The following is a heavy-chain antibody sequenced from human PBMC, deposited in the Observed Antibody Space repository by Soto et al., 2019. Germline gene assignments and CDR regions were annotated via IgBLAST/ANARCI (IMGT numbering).Heavy chain of an antibody. CDR3: AKSRHDYGDSHGMDV. V-gene: IGHV4-59*01. CDR2: IYYSGST. Sequence: SETLSLTCTVSGGSISSYYWSWIRQPPGKGLEWIGYIYYSGSTNYNPSLKSRVTISVDTSKNQFSLKLSSVTAADTAVYYCAKSRHDYGDSHGMDVWGQGTTVTVSS. J-gene: IGHJ6*02. D-gene: IGHD4-17*01. CDR1: GGSISSYY.